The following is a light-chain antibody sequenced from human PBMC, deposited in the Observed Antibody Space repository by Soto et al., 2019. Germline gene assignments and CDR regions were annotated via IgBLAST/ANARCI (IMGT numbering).Light chain of an antibody. CDR3: EQHTSSPHMYT. Sequence: EIVLTQSPGTLAFSPGERATLSGTVSQSGSSRYLVWDQQKPDQAPRLLLSCATSRATSIPDRFNGSGSGTDFTHNISRLEPECFAVYYCEQHTSSPHMYTFGQGTKLEIK. J-gene: IGKJ2*01. CDR2: CAT. CDR1: QSGSSRY. V-gene: IGKV3-20*01.